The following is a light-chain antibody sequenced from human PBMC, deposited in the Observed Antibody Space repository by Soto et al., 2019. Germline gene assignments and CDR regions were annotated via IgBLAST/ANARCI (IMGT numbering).Light chain of an antibody. CDR1: QSVSSS. CDR3: QQRSDWVT. V-gene: IGKV3-11*01. J-gene: IGKJ4*01. Sequence: EIVLTQSPVTLSLSPGEGATLSCRAGQSVSSSVAWYQQKPGQAPRLLIYDASNRATGIPVRFSGSGSGTDFTLTISSLEPEDFAVYYCQQRSDWVTFGGGTKVEL. CDR2: DAS.